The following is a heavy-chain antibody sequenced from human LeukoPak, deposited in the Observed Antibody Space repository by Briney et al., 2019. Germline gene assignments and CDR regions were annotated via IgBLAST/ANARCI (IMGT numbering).Heavy chain of an antibody. Sequence: SETLSLTCTVSGGSISSYYWSWIRQPPGKGLEWIGYIYYSGSTNYNPSLKSRVTISVDTSKNQFSLKLSSVTAADTAVYYCAREGRDGYNYSWDYRGQGTLVTVSS. V-gene: IGHV4-59*01. CDR1: GGSISSYY. CDR2: IYYSGST. CDR3: AREGRDGYNYSWDY. J-gene: IGHJ4*02. D-gene: IGHD5-24*01.